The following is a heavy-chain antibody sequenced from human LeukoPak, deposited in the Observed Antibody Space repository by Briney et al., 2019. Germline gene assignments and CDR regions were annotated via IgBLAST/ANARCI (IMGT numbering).Heavy chain of an antibody. D-gene: IGHD3-22*01. CDR1: GFTFDDYA. V-gene: IGHV3-9*01. Sequence: GRSLRLSCAASGFTFDDYAMHWVRQAPGKGLEGVSGISWNSGSIGYADSVKGRFTISRDNAKNSLYLQMNSLRAEDTALYYCAKDYDSSGYYLYYFDYWGQGTLVTVSS. J-gene: IGHJ4*02. CDR2: ISWNSGSI. CDR3: AKDYDSSGYYLYYFDY.